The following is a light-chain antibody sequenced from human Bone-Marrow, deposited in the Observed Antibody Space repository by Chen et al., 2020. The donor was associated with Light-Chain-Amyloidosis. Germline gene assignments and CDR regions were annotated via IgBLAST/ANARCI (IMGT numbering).Light chain of an antibody. CDR2: GSS. CDR3: QQYGTSPLT. Sequence: EIVLPQPPGPLSLSPGEGANLSCRASQTISSNYLTWYQQKFGQAPRLLIYGSSSRATGIPDRFTGSGSGTDFTLTINRLEPEDFAMYYCQQYGTSPLTFGGGTKVEIK. J-gene: IGKJ4*01. V-gene: IGKV3-20*01. CDR1: QTISSNY.